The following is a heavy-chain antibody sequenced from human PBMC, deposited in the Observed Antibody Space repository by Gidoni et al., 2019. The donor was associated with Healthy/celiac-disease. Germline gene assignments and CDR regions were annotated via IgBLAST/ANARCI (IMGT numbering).Heavy chain of an antibody. D-gene: IGHD6-13*01. CDR1: GGSFSGYY. J-gene: IGHJ4*02. V-gene: IGHV4-34*01. CDR2: INHSGST. Sequence: QVQLQQWGAGLLKPSETLSLTCAVYGGSFSGYYWSWIRQPPGKGLEWIGEINHSGSTNYNPSLKSRVTISVDTSKNQFSLKLSSVTAADTAVYYCARGRIAAAGAQHDYWGQGTLVTVSS. CDR3: ARGRIAAAGAQHDY.